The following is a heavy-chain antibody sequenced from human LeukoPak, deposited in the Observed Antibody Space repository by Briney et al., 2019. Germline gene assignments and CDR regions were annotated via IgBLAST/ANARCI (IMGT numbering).Heavy chain of an antibody. V-gene: IGHV1-69*05. J-gene: IGHJ3*02. Sequence: ASVKVSCKASVGTFTSYAISWVRQAPGQGLEWMGGIIPIFGTANYAQKFQGRGTMTTDEATRKAYMELSSLRSEDTAVYYCARSYYYDSSGYSLYAFDIWGQGTMVTVSS. CDR3: ARSYYYDSSGYSLYAFDI. CDR1: VGTFTSYA. D-gene: IGHD3-22*01. CDR2: IIPIFGTA.